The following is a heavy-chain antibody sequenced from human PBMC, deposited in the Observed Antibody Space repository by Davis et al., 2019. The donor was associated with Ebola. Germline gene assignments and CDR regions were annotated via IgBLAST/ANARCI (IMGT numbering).Heavy chain of an antibody. CDR2: INHSGST. CDR3: ARRGRAMDV. Sequence: MPSETLSLTCTVSGGSISSYYWSWIRQPPGKGLEWIGEINHSGSTNYNPSLKSRVTISVDTSKNQFSLKLSSVIAADTAVYYCARRGRAMDVWGQGTTVIVSS. V-gene: IGHV4-34*01. D-gene: IGHD6-13*01. CDR1: GGSISSYY. J-gene: IGHJ6*02.